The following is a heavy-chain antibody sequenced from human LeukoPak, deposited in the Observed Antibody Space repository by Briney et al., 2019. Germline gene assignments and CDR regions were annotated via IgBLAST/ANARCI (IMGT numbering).Heavy chain of an antibody. D-gene: IGHD3-16*01. V-gene: IGHV4-59*08. Sequence: SETLSLTCTVSGGSISSYYWSWIRQPPGEGLEWIGYIYYSGSTNYNPSLKSRVTISVDTSKNQFSLKLSSVTAADTAVYYCARQRGGLFDYWGQGTLVTVSS. CDR2: IYYSGST. CDR1: GGSISSYY. J-gene: IGHJ4*02. CDR3: ARQRGGLFDY.